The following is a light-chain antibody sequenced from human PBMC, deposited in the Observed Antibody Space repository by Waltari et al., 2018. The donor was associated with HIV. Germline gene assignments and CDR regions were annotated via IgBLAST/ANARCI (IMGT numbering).Light chain of an antibody. Sequence: DIQMTQFPSSLSASVGDRITVTCRASQNITDYLNWYHHKQGKAARLLIYGTSRLQSGVPTRFSGSGSGTDFTLTIGSLQPEDFATYYCQQTYSTPWTFGQGTKVEFK. V-gene: IGKV1-39*01. CDR1: QNITDY. J-gene: IGKJ1*01. CDR2: GTS. CDR3: QQTYSTPWT.